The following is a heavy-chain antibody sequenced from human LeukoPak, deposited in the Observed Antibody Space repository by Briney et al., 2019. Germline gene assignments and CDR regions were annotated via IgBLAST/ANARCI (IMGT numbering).Heavy chain of an antibody. Sequence: SETLCLTCAVYGGSFSGYYWSWIRQPPGKGLEWIGEINHSGSTNYNPSLKSRVTISVDTSKNQFSLKLSTVTAADTAVYYCARGGNPPDYWGQGNLITVSS. V-gene: IGHV4-34*01. D-gene: IGHD2/OR15-2a*01. CDR3: ARGGNPPDY. CDR2: INHSGST. CDR1: GGSFSGYY. J-gene: IGHJ4*02.